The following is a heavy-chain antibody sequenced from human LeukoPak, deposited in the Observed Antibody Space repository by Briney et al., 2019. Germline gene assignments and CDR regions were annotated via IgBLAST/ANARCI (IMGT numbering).Heavy chain of an antibody. V-gene: IGHV3-48*01. D-gene: IGHD4-11*01. CDR1: GFTFSIYS. CDR3: ARDPYKNKDYTNYGAFDI. J-gene: IGHJ3*02. CDR2: VSNSSSTI. Sequence: GGSLRLSCAASGFTFSIYSMNWVRQAPGKGLEWVSYVSNSSSTIYYVDSVKGRFTISRDNAKNSLYLQMNSLRAEDTAVYYCARDPYKNKDYTNYGAFDIWGQGTMVTVSS.